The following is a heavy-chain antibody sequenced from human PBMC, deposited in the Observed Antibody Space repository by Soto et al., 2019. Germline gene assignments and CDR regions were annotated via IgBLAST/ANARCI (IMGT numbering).Heavy chain of an antibody. V-gene: IGHV1-69*02. D-gene: IGHD2-2*01. CDR2: IIPMVTGT. CDR1: GGTFNTYT. J-gene: IGHJ3*01. Sequence: QVHLIQSGAEVKKPGSSVKVSCKAAGGTFNTYTLIWVRQAPGHGLEWMGRIIPMVTGTNSAQKFQGRLTLTADKSTGTAFMELTSLRSDDTAVYYCSIGSWSAETFDVWGQGTMVTVSS. CDR3: SIGSWSAETFDV.